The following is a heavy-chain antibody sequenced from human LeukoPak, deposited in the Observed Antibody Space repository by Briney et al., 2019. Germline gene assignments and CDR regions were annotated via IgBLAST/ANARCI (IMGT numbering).Heavy chain of an antibody. D-gene: IGHD2-2*01. V-gene: IGHV3-21*01. CDR2: ISSSSSYI. Sequence: GWSLRLSCAASGFTFSSYSMNWVRQAPGKGLEWVSSISSSSSYIYYADSVKGRFTISRDNAKNSLYLQMNSLRAEDTAVYYCARASPSSTSCYAVWGQGTLVTVSS. CDR3: ARASPSSTSCYAV. J-gene: IGHJ4*02. CDR1: GFTFSSYS.